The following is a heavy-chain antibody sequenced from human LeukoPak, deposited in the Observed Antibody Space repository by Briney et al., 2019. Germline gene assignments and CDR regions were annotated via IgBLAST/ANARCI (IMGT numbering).Heavy chain of an antibody. CDR2: INHNGST. Sequence: PSETLSLTCAVYGGSSSDFYWNWIRQPPGKGLEWIGEINHNGSTNYNPSLKSRVTISVDTSKNQFSLKLSSVTAADTAVYYCARDVIMITFGGVIPWGQGTLVTVSS. J-gene: IGHJ5*02. V-gene: IGHV4-34*01. D-gene: IGHD3-16*01. CDR3: ARDVIMITFGGVIP. CDR1: GGSSSDFY.